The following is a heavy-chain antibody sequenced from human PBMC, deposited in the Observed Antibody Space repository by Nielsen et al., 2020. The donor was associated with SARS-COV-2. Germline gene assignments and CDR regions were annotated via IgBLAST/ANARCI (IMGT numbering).Heavy chain of an antibody. CDR1: GFTFSTYR. CDR2: INSDGSSK. Sequence: GESLKISCAASGFTFSTYRMNWVRQAPGKGLVWVSRINSDGSSKSYADSVNGRFTISRDNAKNTLYLQMNSLRAEDTAVYYCVRGLQVPNGLAHRWGQGTLVTVSS. V-gene: IGHV3-74*01. CDR3: VRGLQVPNGLAHR. J-gene: IGHJ4*02. D-gene: IGHD3-16*01.